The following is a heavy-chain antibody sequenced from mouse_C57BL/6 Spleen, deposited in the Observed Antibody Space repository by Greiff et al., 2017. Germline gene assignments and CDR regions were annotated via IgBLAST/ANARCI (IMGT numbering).Heavy chain of an antibody. V-gene: IGHV5-4*03. CDR2: ISDGGSYT. J-gene: IGHJ1*03. CDR1: GFTFSSYA. D-gene: IGHD1-1*01. Sequence: EVKLMESGGGLVKPGGSLKLSCAASGFTFSSYAMSWVRQTPEKRLEWVATISDGGSYTYYPDNVKGRFTISRDNAKNNLYLQMSHLKSEDTAMYYCARGDGSSDWYFDVWGTGTTVTVSS. CDR3: ARGDGSSDWYFDV.